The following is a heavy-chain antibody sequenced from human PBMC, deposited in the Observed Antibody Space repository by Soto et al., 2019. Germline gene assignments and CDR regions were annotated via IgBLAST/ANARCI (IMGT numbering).Heavy chain of an antibody. CDR1: GFTFSSYG. J-gene: IGHJ3*02. D-gene: IGHD3-22*01. CDR3: AKDQGYYYDSSGYYPESAFEI. CDR2: ISYDGSNK. V-gene: IGHV3-30*18. Sequence: SLRLSCAASGFTFSSYGMHWVRQAPGKGLEWVAVISYDGSNKYYADSVKGRFTISRDNSKNTLYLQMNSLRAEDTAVFYCAKDQGYYYDSSGYYPESAFEIWGQGTMVTVSS.